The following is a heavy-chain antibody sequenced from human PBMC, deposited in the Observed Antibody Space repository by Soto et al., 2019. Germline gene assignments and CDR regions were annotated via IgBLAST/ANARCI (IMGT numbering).Heavy chain of an antibody. CDR3: ARGHQYFHP. CDR2: ISRSDDTK. V-gene: IGHV3-11*01. D-gene: IGHD2-2*01. J-gene: IGHJ1*01. Sequence: QVQLVESGGGLVEPGGSLRLSCAASGFTFSDYYMSWVRQAPGKGLECISYISRSDDTKYYADSVKGRFTISRDNTKNSLYLQMNSLSPEDTALYYCARGHQYFHPWGQGTRVTVSS. CDR1: GFTFSDYY.